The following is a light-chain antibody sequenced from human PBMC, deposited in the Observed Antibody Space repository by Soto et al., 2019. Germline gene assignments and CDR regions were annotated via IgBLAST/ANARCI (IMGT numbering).Light chain of an antibody. Sequence: QSALTQPPSASGSPGQSLTISCTGTSSDVGGYNYVSWYQQHPGKAPKLMIYEVTKRPSGVPDRFSGSKSGNPASLTVSGLQAEHEADYYCISYAGSKTLFGGGTKLTVL. V-gene: IGLV2-8*01. CDR2: EVT. CDR3: ISYAGSKTL. J-gene: IGLJ2*01. CDR1: SSDVGGYNY.